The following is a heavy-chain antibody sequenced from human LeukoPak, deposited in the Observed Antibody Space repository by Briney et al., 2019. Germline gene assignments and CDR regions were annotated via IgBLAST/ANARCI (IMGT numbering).Heavy chain of an antibody. Sequence: GGSLRLSCAASGFTFSSYEMNWVRQAPGKGLEWASSISSSSSYIYYADSVKGRFTISRDNAKNSLYLQMNSLRAEDTAVYYCARDKGLVLPYFDLWGRGTLVTVSS. V-gene: IGHV3-21*01. J-gene: IGHJ2*01. CDR2: ISSSSSYI. CDR3: ARDKGLVLPYFDL. D-gene: IGHD6-19*01. CDR1: GFTFSSYE.